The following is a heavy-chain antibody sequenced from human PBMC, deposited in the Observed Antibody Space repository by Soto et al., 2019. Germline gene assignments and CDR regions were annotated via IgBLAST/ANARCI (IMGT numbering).Heavy chain of an antibody. Sequence: TLSLTYIVCGVKMCYGAYSWSWNRQPPCKRLEWLAYISHLETTYYNPSFRSRLSLSIDRTRNQFFLSLSSMTAAYKAVYYCVRGGGYDSFGFWGQESQGTVAS. V-gene: IGHV4-30-2*01. CDR2: ISHLETT. J-gene: IGHJ4*02. D-gene: IGHD2-15*01. CDR1: GVKMCYGAYS. CDR3: VRGGGYDSFGF.